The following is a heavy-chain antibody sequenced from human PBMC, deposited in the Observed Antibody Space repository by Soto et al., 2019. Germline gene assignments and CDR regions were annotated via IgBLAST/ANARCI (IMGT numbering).Heavy chain of an antibody. D-gene: IGHD2-21*02. J-gene: IGHJ4*02. CDR2: ISSDGSDK. CDR3: ARGSVTAHQSRDY. Sequence: QVQLVESGGGVVQPGRSLRLSCAASRFTFINYGMHWVRQTPGKGLEWVAAISSDGSDKYYLASVNGRFTISRDNSKNTLHLEMISLRAADTAVYYCARGSVTAHQSRDYWGLGTLVTVSS. V-gene: IGHV3-30*03. CDR1: RFTFINYG.